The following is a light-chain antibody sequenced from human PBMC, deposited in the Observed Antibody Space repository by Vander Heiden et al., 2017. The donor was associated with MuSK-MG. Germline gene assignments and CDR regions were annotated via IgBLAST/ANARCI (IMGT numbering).Light chain of an antibody. Sequence: DIQMTQSPSSLSASLRDRVTITCRASQSITSYLNWYRQKPGKAPKILIYAASTLQSGVPSRFSGSGSGTDFTLTISRLQPEDFATYYCQQSDNTPWTFGQGTKVEIE. CDR1: QSITSY. CDR3: QQSDNTPWT. V-gene: IGKV1-39*01. J-gene: IGKJ1*01. CDR2: AAS.